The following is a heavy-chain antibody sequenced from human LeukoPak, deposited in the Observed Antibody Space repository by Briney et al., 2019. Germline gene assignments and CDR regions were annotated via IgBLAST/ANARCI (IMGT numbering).Heavy chain of an antibody. CDR3: ARGGYDSSSNFRIDY. V-gene: IGHV4-4*07. CDR2: IYTSGGT. D-gene: IGHD3-22*01. Sequence: SETLSLTCTVSGGSISSYYWSWIRQPAGKGLEWIGRIYTSGGTNYNPSLNSRVTISVDKSKNQFSLKLSSATAADTAVYYCARGGYDSSSNFRIDYWGQGALVTVSS. J-gene: IGHJ4*02. CDR1: GGSISSYY.